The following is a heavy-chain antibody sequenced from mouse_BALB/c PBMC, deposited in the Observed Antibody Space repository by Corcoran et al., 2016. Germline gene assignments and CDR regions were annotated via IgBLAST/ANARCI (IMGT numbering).Heavy chain of an antibody. CDR1: GFNIKDTY. Sequence: EVQLQQSGAELVKPGDSVKLSCTASGFNIKDTYMHWVKQRPEQGLEWLGRIDPANGNTKFDPKFQGKATITADTSSNTAYLQLSSLTSEDTAVYYCARQLAYWGQGTLVTVSA. CDR2: IDPANGNT. V-gene: IGHV14-3*02. J-gene: IGHJ3*01. CDR3: ARQLAY.